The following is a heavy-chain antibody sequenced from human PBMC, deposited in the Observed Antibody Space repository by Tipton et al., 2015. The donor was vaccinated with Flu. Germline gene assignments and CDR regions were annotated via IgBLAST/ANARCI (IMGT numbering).Heavy chain of an antibody. J-gene: IGHJ6*02. CDR1: GFTFSLYD. CDR2: ISSAGDT. Sequence: GSLRLSCAASGFTFSLYDIHWVRQVTGKSLEWVSAISSAGDTHYSDAVKGRFTITRDNVKNSLYLQMSRLRVGDTAVYYCARGPLPDSNWYNGMDVWGQGTTVTVSS. CDR3: ARGPLPDSNWYNGMDV. V-gene: IGHV3-13*01. D-gene: IGHD6-13*01.